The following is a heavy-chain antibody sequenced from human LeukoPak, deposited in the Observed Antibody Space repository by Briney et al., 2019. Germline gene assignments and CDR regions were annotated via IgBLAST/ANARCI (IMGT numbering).Heavy chain of an antibody. D-gene: IGHD6-13*01. CDR1: GFTFSSYT. CDR2: ISGSGVGT. Sequence: GGSLRLSCAASGFTFSSYTMNWVRQAPGKGLEWVSAISGSGVGTYYADSVKGRFTISRDNSKNTLYLQMNSLRAEDTAVYYCARDIRASSSFDYWGQGTLVTVSS. J-gene: IGHJ4*02. CDR3: ARDIRASSSFDY. V-gene: IGHV3-23*01.